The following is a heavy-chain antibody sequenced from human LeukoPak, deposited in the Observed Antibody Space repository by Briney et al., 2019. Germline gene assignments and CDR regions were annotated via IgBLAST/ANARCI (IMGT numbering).Heavy chain of an antibody. CDR3: TTDLFGGAVKALAATGPLG. CDR1: GFIFSSYS. CDR2: ITGSGGNT. Sequence: GGSLRLSCAASGFIFSSYSMSWVRQAPGMGLEWVSVITGSGGNTYYADSVKGRFTISRDDSRNSVFLQMDSLKSEDTAVYYCTTDLFGGAVKALAATGPLGWGQGTQVTVSS. V-gene: IGHV3-23*01. J-gene: IGHJ4*02. D-gene: IGHD3-10*02.